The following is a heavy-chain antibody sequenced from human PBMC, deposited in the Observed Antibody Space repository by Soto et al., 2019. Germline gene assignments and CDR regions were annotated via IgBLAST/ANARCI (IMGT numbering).Heavy chain of an antibody. D-gene: IGHD3-22*01. CDR2: IRSTGTTT. J-gene: IGHJ4*02. CDR1: AFSFSSYA. Sequence: GGSLRLSWAAPAFSFSSYALNWVRHAQGKGREWVSAIRSTGTTTYYAGSGKGRFTISTNNSKQTLFLQIDSLSPTDTAVHDCATYSSPFDYWGQGTLVTVSS. V-gene: IGHV3-23*01. CDR3: ATYSSPFDY.